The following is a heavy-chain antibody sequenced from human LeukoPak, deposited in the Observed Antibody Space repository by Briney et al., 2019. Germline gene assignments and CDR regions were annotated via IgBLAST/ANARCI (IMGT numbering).Heavy chain of an antibody. J-gene: IGHJ4*02. D-gene: IGHD3-22*01. CDR2: IYPGTSDT. CDR3: ARRGYDSRGYHFYFDY. Sequence: GESLKISCKASGYSFTNYWIGWVRQMPGKGLEWMGIIYPGTSDTKYSPSFQGHVTVSADKSISTAYLQWSSLKASDTAMYYCARRGYDSRGYHFYFDYWGQGTLVTVSS. V-gene: IGHV5-51*01. CDR1: GYSFTNYW.